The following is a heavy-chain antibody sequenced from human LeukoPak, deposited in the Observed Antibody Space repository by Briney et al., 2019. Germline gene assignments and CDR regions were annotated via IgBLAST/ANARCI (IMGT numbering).Heavy chain of an antibody. CDR2: IYHSGST. CDR3: ARNPFVVVPAAISYFDY. V-gene: IGHV4-30-2*01. Sequence: PSQTLSLTCTVSGGSISSGGYYWSWIRQPPGKGLEWIGYIYHSGSTYYNPSLKSRVTISVDRSKNQFSLKLSSVTAADTAVYYCARNPFVVVPAAISYFDYWGQGTLVTVSS. CDR1: GGSISSGGYY. D-gene: IGHD2-2*01. J-gene: IGHJ4*02.